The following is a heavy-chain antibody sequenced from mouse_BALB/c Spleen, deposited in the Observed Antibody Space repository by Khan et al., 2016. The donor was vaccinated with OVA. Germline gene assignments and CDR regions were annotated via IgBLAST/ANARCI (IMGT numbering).Heavy chain of an antibody. D-gene: IGHD1-1*01. CDR1: GYTFTSYW. CDR2: INPSTGYT. V-gene: IGHV1-7*01. Sequence: QMQLEESGAELAKPGASVKMSCKASGYTFTSYWMHWVKQRPGQGLEWIGYINPSTGYTEHNQRFKDKATLTADKSSSTAYMQLSSLTSEESAVYYCANHGSSSAWLTYWGQGTLVTVSA. CDR3: ANHGSSSAWLTY. J-gene: IGHJ3*01.